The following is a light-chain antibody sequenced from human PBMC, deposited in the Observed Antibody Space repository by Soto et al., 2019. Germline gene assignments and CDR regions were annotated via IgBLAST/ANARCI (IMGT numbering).Light chain of an antibody. Sequence: IQLTQSPSSLSASVGDRVTISCRASQGIANFLAWYQQKPGKAPKLLIYAASTLQSGVPSRFSGRGSGTDFTLTISSLQPEDFATYSCQQLNSFPIPFGPGTKVDIK. CDR3: QQLNSFPIP. V-gene: IGKV1-9*01. J-gene: IGKJ3*01. CDR1: QGIANF. CDR2: AAS.